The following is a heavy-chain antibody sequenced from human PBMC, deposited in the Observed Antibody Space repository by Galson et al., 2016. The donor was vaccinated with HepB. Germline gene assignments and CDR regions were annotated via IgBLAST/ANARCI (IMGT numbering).Heavy chain of an antibody. Sequence: SVKVSCKASGYTFANSYIHWVQQAPGQGLEWMGWINPNTGGTNYTQDFQGRVTMTRDTSIRTAYMELRRLISDDTAVYYCASGGQKVSQYWGQGTLVTVSS. V-gene: IGHV1-2*02. CDR1: GYTFANSY. CDR2: INPNTGGT. J-gene: IGHJ4*02. CDR3: ASGGQKVSQY.